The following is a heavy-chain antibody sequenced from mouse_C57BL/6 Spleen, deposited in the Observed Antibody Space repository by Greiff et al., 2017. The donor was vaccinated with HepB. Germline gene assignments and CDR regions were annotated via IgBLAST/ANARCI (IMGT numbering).Heavy chain of an antibody. D-gene: IGHD1-1*01. Sequence: EVKVVESGGGLVKPGGSLKLSCAASGFTFSSYAMSWVRQTPEKRLEWVATISDGGSYTYYPDNVKGRFTISRDNAKNNLYLQMSHLKSEDTAMYYCARDGGIYYYGSRNAMDYWGQGTSVTVSS. J-gene: IGHJ4*01. CDR1: GFTFSSYA. CDR3: ARDGGIYYYGSRNAMDY. CDR2: ISDGGSYT. V-gene: IGHV5-4*01.